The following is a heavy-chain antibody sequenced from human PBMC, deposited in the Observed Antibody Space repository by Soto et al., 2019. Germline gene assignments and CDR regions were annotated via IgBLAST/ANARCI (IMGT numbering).Heavy chain of an antibody. D-gene: IGHD6-19*01. Sequence: ASVKVSCKASGYTFTGYYMHWVRQAPGQGLEWMGWINPNSGGTNYAQKFQGWVTMTRDTSISTAYMELSRLRSDDTAVDHCARVEEDIAVAATPDVDYWGEGTLGTVSS. CDR1: GYTFTGYY. J-gene: IGHJ4*02. CDR2: INPNSGGT. V-gene: IGHV1-2*04. CDR3: ARVEEDIAVAATPDVDY.